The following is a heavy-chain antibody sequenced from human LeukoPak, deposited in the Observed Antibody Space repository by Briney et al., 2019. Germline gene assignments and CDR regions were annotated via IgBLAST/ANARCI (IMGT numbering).Heavy chain of an antibody. D-gene: IGHD1-26*01. CDR3: ARTKTSYLISFDY. CDR2: IYSDGST. Sequence: SETLSLTCSVSGGSVSSGLYYWSWIRQPAGKGLEWIGRIYSDGSTNYNPSLRSRVTISVDTSKNQFSLKLTSVTAADTAVYYCARTKTSYLISFDYWGQGTLVTVSS. V-gene: IGHV4-61*02. J-gene: IGHJ4*02. CDR1: GGSVSSGLYY.